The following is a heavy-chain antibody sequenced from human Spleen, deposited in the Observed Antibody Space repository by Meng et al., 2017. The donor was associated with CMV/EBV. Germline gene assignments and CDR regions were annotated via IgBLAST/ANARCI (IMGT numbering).Heavy chain of an antibody. D-gene: IGHD3-16*01. CDR3: ASSPIYDYVWGFSFDY. Sequence: CTFSSYDIRWVRHAPGQGREWMGGIIPIFGSANYAQKFPGRVTITQDESTSTAYMELSSLRSEDTAVYYCASSPIYDYVWGFSFDYWGQGTLVTVSS. CDR2: IIPIFGSA. V-gene: IGHV1-69*01. J-gene: IGHJ4*02. CDR1: CTFSSYD.